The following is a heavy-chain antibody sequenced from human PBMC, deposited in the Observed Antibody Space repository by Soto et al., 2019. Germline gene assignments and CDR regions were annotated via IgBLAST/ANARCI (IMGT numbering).Heavy chain of an antibody. Sequence: PGGSLRLSCAASGFTFSSYAMSWVRQAPGKGLEWVSAISGSGGSTYYADSVKGRFTISRDNSKNTLYLQMNSLRAEDTAVYYCEKREGEFPLNGMDVWGQGTTVTVSS. CDR3: EKREGEFPLNGMDV. V-gene: IGHV3-23*01. D-gene: IGHD2-21*01. J-gene: IGHJ6*02. CDR2: ISGSGGST. CDR1: GFTFSSYA.